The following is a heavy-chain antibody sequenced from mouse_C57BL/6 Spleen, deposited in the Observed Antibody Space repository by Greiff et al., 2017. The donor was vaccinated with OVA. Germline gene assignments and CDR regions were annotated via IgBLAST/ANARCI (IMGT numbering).Heavy chain of an antibody. CDR1: GYTFTDYY. V-gene: IGHV1-26*01. J-gene: IGHJ2*01. CDR2: INPNNGGT. Sequence: VQLQQSGPELVKPGASVKISCKASGYTFTDYYMNWVKQSHGKSLEWIGDINPNNGGTSYNQKFKGKATLTVDKSSSTAYMELRSLTSEDSAVYYCARMGRNTDFDYGGQGTTLTVSS. CDR3: ARMGRNTDFDY. D-gene: IGHD4-1*01.